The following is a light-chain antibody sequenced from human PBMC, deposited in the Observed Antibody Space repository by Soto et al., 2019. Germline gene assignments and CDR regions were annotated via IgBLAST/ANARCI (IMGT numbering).Light chain of an antibody. CDR2: LGS. Sequence: DIVMTQSPLSLPVTPGEPASISCRSSQSLLHSNGYNYLDWYLQKPGQSPQLLIYLGSNRASGVPDRFSCSGSGTEFTLKISRVEAEDVGIYYCMQDLQTPITFGQGTRLEIK. V-gene: IGKV2-28*01. J-gene: IGKJ5*01. CDR1: QSLLHSNGYNY. CDR3: MQDLQTPIT.